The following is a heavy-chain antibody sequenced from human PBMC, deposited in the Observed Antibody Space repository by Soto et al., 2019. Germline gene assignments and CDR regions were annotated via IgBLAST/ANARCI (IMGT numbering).Heavy chain of an antibody. V-gene: IGHV1-2*02. CDR1: GYTFTGYY. CDR2: INPNSGGT. CDR3: ARDASIAVAMDYYYGMDV. J-gene: IGHJ6*02. Sequence: GASVKVSCKASGYTFTGYYMHWVRQAPGQGLEWMGWINPNSGGTNYAQKFQGRVTMTRDTSISTAYMELSRLRSDDTAVYYCARDASIAVAMDYYYGMDVWGQGTTVTVSS. D-gene: IGHD6-19*01.